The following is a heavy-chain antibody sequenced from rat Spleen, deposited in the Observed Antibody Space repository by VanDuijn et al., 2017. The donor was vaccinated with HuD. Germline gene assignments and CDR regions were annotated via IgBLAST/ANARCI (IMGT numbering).Heavy chain of an antibody. J-gene: IGHJ2*01. CDR1: GFTFSDYY. V-gene: IGHV5-22*01. Sequence: EVQLVESDGGLVEPGRSLKLSCAASGFTFSDYYMAWVRQAPKKGLEWVASISYEGSSTYYRDSVKGRFTISRDNANSILYLQMDSLRSEDTATYYCVRSVFDYWGHGVMVTVSS. CDR3: VRSVFDY. CDR2: ISYEGSST.